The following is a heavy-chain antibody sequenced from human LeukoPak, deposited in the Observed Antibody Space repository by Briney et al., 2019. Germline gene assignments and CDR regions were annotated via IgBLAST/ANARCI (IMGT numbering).Heavy chain of an antibody. J-gene: IGHJ4*02. CDR1: GFTFDDYG. D-gene: IGHD5-12*01. V-gene: IGHV3-20*04. CDR2: INWNGGST. CDR3: ARDVAGPIYSGYDSG. Sequence: PGGPLRLSCAASGFTFDDYGMSWVRQAPGKGLEWVSGINWNGGSTGYADSVKGRFTISRDNAKNSLYLQMNSLRAEDTALYYCARDVAGPIYSGYDSGWGQGTLVTVSS.